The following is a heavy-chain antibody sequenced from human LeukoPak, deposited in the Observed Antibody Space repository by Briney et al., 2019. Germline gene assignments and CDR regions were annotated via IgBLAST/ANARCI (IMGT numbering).Heavy chain of an antibody. Sequence: ASVKVPCKASGYTFTSYYMHWVRQAPGQGLEWMGIINPSGGSTSYAQKFQGRVTMTRDTSTSTVYMELSSLRSEDTAAYYCARSAMPQGGRLGYWGQGTLVTVSS. J-gene: IGHJ4*02. CDR1: GYTFTSYY. CDR2: INPSGGST. D-gene: IGHD2-2*01. CDR3: ARSAMPQGGRLGY. V-gene: IGHV1-46*01.